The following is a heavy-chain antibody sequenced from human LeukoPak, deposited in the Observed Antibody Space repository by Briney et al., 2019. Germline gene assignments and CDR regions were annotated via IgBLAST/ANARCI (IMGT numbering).Heavy chain of an antibody. Sequence: GGSLRLSCAASGFTFSSYWMSWVRQAPGKGLEWVANIKQDGSEKYYVDSVKGRFTISRDNAKNSLYLQMNSLRAEDTALYYCAKDHSPIAAAGFNWFDPWGQGTLVTVSS. J-gene: IGHJ5*02. CDR1: GFTFSSYW. CDR2: IKQDGSEK. CDR3: AKDHSPIAAAGFNWFDP. D-gene: IGHD6-13*01. V-gene: IGHV3-7*03.